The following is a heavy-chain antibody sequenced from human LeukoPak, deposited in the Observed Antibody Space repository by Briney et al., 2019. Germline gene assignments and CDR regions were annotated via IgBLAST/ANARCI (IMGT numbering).Heavy chain of an antibody. CDR1: GYTFTSYG. CDR2: ISAYNGNT. J-gene: IGHJ4*02. Sequence: ASVKVSCKASGYTFTSYGISWVRQAPGQGLEWMGWISAYNGNTNYAQKLQGRVTMTTDTTTSTAYMELRSLRSDDTAVYYCARETNHYDFWSGHRGDFDYWGQGTLVTVSS. CDR3: ARETNHYDFWSGHRGDFDY. D-gene: IGHD3-3*01. V-gene: IGHV1-18*01.